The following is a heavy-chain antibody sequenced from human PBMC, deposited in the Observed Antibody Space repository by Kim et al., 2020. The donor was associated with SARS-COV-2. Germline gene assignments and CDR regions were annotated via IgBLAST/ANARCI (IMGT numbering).Heavy chain of an antibody. CDR3: ARDGAGGDYYDSSGYYPPGEYFQH. Sequence: SETLSLTCTVSGYSISSGYYWGWIRQPPGKGLEWIGSIYHSGSTYYNPSLKSRVTISVDTSKNQFSLKLSSVTAADTAVYYCARDGAGGDYYDSSGYYPPGEYFQHWGQGTLVTVSS. CDR2: IYHSGST. J-gene: IGHJ1*01. CDR1: GYSISSGYY. V-gene: IGHV4-38-2*02. D-gene: IGHD3-22*01.